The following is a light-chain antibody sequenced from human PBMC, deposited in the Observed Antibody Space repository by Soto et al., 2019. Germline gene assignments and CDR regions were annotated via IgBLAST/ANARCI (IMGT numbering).Light chain of an antibody. CDR3: QQYGRSPGLFT. V-gene: IGKV3-20*01. CDR1: QSVSNTY. CDR2: DAS. Sequence: EIVLTQSPGTLSLSPGERATLSCRASQSVSNTYLAWYQQKPGQAPRLLIYDASGRATGIPDRFSGSGSGTDFTLTISSLQPEDFAVYYCQQYGRSPGLFTFGPGTKVDIK. J-gene: IGKJ3*01.